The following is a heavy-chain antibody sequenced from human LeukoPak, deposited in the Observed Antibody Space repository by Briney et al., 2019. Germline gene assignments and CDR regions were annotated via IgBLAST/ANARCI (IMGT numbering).Heavy chain of an antibody. CDR3: TSQYSSSEPLDY. V-gene: IGHV3-15*07. D-gene: IGHD6-6*01. J-gene: IGHJ4*02. CDR2: IKSKTDGGTT. CDR1: GFTFDDYA. Sequence: GGSLRLSCAASGFTFDDYAMHWVRQAPGKGLEWVGRIKSKTDGGTTDYAAPVKGRFTISRDDSKNTLYLQMNSLKTEDTAVYYCTSQYSSSEPLDYWGQGTLVTVSS.